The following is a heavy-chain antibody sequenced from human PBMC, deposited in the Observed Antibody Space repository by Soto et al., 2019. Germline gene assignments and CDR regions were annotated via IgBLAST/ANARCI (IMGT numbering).Heavy chain of an antibody. V-gene: IGHV1-8*01. CDR2: MNPNTGNS. CDR3: ARRAETNGWNGFGADKYYFDF. D-gene: IGHD1-1*01. CDR1: GYTFTSYD. Sequence: ASMKVSCKASGYTFTSYDIYWVRQATGQGLEWMGWMNPNTGNSAYAHKFQGRVTMTSDTSISTAHMELSSLRSEDTAVYYCARRAETNGWNGFGADKYYFDFWGQGTLVTVSS. J-gene: IGHJ4*02.